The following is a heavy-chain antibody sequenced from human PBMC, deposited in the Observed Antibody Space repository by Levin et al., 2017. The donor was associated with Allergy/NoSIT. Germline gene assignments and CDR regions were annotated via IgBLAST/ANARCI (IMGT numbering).Heavy chain of an antibody. V-gene: IGHV5-10-1*01. CDR1: GYSFSSYW. CDR2: IDPSDSYT. Sequence: KSGESLKISCKGSGYSFSSYWINWVRQRPGKGLEWMGRIDPSDSYTNYSPSFQGHVTISADKSISTAYLQWSSLRASDTAMYYCARHYGSGTYYYMDVWGKGTTVTVSS. J-gene: IGHJ6*03. CDR3: ARHYGSGTYYYMDV. D-gene: IGHD3-10*01.